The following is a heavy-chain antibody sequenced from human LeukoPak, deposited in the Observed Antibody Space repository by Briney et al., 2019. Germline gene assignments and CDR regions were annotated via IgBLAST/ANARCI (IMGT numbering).Heavy chain of an antibody. V-gene: IGHV4-31*03. Sequence: SQTLPLTCTVSGGSISSGGYYWSWIRQHPGKGLEWIGYIYYSGSTYYNPSLKSRVTISVDTSKNQFSLKLSSVTAADTAVYYCARERGRYSSSLSYYYGMDVWGQGTTVTVSS. CDR2: IYYSGST. CDR3: ARERGRYSSSLSYYYGMDV. CDR1: GGSISSGGYY. J-gene: IGHJ6*02. D-gene: IGHD6-13*01.